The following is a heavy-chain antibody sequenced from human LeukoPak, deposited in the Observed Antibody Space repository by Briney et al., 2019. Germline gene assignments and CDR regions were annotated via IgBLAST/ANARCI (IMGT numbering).Heavy chain of an antibody. CDR2: IYSGGST. D-gene: IGHD5-24*01. CDR1: GFTVSSNY. CDR3: ARVRKEMATTYFDY. V-gene: IGHV3-53*01. Sequence: PGGSLRLSCAASGFTVSSNYMSWVRQAPGKGQEWVSVIYSGGSTYCADSVKGRFTISRDNSKNTLYLQMNSLRAEDTAVYYCARVRKEMATTYFDYWGQGTLVTVSS. J-gene: IGHJ4*02.